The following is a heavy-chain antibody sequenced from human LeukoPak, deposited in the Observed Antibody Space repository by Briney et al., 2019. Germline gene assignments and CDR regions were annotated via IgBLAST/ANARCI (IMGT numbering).Heavy chain of an antibody. Sequence: PGGSLRLSCAASGFTFSSYAMHWVRQAPGKGLEWVAVISYDGSNKYYADSVKGRFTISRDNSKNTLYLQMNSLRAEDTPVYYCARDGEPHGYYDSSGYHDYWGQGTLVTVSS. D-gene: IGHD3-22*01. V-gene: IGHV3-30*04. J-gene: IGHJ4*02. CDR2: ISYDGSNK. CDR3: ARDGEPHGYYDSSGYHDY. CDR1: GFTFSSYA.